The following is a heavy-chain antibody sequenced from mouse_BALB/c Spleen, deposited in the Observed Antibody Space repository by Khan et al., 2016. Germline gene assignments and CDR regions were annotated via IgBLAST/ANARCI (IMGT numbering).Heavy chain of an antibody. CDR1: GYTFTDYS. CDR3: ARGYYGSSGSY. D-gene: IGHD1-1*01. J-gene: IGHJ3*01. Sequence: QIQLVQSGPELKKPGETVKISCKASGYTFTDYSMHWVKQAPGKGLKWMGWINTETGEPTYADDFKGRFAFSLETSASTAYLQINNLKNEDTATYFGARGYYGSSGSYWGQGTLVTVSA. CDR2: INTETGEP. V-gene: IGHV9-2-1*01.